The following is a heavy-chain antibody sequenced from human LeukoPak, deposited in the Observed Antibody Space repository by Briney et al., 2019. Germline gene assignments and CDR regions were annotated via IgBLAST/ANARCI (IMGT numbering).Heavy chain of an antibody. Sequence: PSETLSLTCIVSGGSTSGGNYYWVWIRRPPGKGLEWIGGISSSGNTYYNPSLKSRITISIDTSKNHFSLKLSSVTAADTAVYYCARLGAGPTYYDFWSGYSSFYFDYWGQGTLVTVSS. CDR2: ISSSGNT. CDR1: GGSTSGGNYY. J-gene: IGHJ4*02. D-gene: IGHD3-3*01. V-gene: IGHV4-39*02. CDR3: ARLGAGPTYYDFWSGYSSFYFDY.